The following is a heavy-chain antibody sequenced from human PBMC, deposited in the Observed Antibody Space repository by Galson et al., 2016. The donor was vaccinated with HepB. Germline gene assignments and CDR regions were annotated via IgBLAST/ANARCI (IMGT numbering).Heavy chain of an antibody. J-gene: IGHJ4*02. D-gene: IGHD2/OR15-2a*01. CDR3: ARGFKILYY. Sequence: TLSLTCTVSGGSISSGSSYWTWVRQPTGKGLEWIGRIKTGGSTNYNPSLKSRVTVSVDTSKNQFSLKLNSVTAADTAVYYCARGFKILYYWGQGTLVTVSS. CDR1: GGSISSGSSY. V-gene: IGHV4-61*02. CDR2: IKTGGST.